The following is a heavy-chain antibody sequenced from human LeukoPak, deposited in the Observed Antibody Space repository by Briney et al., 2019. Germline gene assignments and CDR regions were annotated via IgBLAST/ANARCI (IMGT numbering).Heavy chain of an antibody. CDR1: GGSISSYY. Sequence: SETLSLTCTVSGGSISSYYWSWIRQPPGKGLEWIGYIYYSGSTNYNPSLKSRVTISVDTSKNQFSLKLSSVTAADTAVYYCARRGMSSSWRYFDYWGQGTLVTVSS. V-gene: IGHV4-59*12. J-gene: IGHJ4*02. D-gene: IGHD6-13*01. CDR2: IYYSGST. CDR3: ARRGMSSSWRYFDY.